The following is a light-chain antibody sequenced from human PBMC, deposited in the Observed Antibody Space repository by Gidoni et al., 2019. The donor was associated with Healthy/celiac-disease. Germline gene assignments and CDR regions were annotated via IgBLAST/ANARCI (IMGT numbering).Light chain of an antibody. CDR1: SSDVGGYNY. J-gene: IGLJ2*01. V-gene: IGLV2-14*01. CDR2: EVS. CDR3: SSYTSRHVV. Sequence: QSALTQPASVSESPGQSITISCTGTSSDVGGYNYVSWYQEHPGKAHKLIIYEVSNRPSGVSNRFSVSKSGNPASLTISGLHAEDEADYYCSSYTSRHVVFGGGTTLTVL.